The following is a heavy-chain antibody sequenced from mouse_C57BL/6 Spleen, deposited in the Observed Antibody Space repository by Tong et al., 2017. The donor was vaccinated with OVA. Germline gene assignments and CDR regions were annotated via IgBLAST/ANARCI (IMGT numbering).Heavy chain of an antibody. V-gene: IGHV5-6*01. Sequence: EWQLQASRGGLVKPGGALKLSCAASGFTFSSYGMSWVRQTPDKRLEWVATISSGGSYTYYPDSVKGRFTITRNNAKNNLYLQMSSLKSEDTAMYYCARSTKVTTTLFDYTGDVTPLTGSS. J-gene: IGHJ2*01. D-gene: IGHD2-1*01. CDR2: ISSGGSYT. CDR1: GFTFSSYG. CDR3: ARSTKVTTTLFDY.